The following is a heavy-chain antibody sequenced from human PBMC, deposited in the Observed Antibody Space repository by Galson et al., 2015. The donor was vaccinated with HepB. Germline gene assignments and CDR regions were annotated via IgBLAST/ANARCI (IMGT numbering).Heavy chain of an antibody. D-gene: IGHD3-10*01. J-gene: IGHJ6*02. CDR1: GDSVSSNSAV. CDR2: TYYRFKWYT. V-gene: IGHV6-1*01. Sequence: CAISGDSVSSNSAVWNWIRQPPSRGLEWLGRTYYRFKWYTEYAVSVKSRITINPDTSNNQVSQQLSFVTPEDTAVYFCARAGSRRPPHYYYGLDVWGRGTTVTVSS. CDR3: ARAGSRRPPHYYYGLDV.